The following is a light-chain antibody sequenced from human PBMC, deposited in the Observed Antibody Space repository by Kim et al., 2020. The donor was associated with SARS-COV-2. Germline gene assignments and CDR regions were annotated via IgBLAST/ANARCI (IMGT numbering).Light chain of an antibody. J-gene: IGKJ2*01. V-gene: IGKV3-20*01. CDR3: QQYRDSPPT. CDR1: QSVSNY. Sequence: SLSPGERATLSCRASQSVSNYLAWYQQKPGQAPRLLIHGASSRATGIPDGFSGSGSGTDFTLTISRLEPEDSAVYYCQQYRDSPPTFGQGTKLEI. CDR2: GAS.